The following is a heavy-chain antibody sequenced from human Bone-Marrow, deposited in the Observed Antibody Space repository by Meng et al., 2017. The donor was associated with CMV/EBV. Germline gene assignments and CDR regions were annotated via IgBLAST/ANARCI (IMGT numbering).Heavy chain of an antibody. CDR3: ARGNTVPSPADY. CDR1: GGTFSSYA. V-gene: IGHV1-69*05. CDR2: IIPIFGTA. J-gene: IGHJ4*02. D-gene: IGHD4-11*01. Sequence: SVKVSCKASGGTFSSYAISWVRQAPGQGLEWMGGIIPIFGTANYAQKFQGRVTITTDESTSTAYMELSSLRSEDTAVYYCARGNTVPSPADYWGQGTLVTVAS.